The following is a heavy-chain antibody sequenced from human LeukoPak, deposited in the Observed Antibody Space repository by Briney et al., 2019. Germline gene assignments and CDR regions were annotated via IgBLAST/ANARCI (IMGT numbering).Heavy chain of an antibody. J-gene: IGHJ4*02. CDR2: IRYDGSNK. CDR3: ARERQPDWNAQKSKYYFDY. Sequence: GGSLRLSCAASGFTFSSYGMHWVRQAPGKGLEWEAFIRYDGSNKYYADSVKGRFTISRDNSKNTLYLQMNSLRSDDTAVYYCARERQPDWNAQKSKYYFDYWGQGTLVTVSS. D-gene: IGHD1-1*01. V-gene: IGHV3-30*02. CDR1: GFTFSSYG.